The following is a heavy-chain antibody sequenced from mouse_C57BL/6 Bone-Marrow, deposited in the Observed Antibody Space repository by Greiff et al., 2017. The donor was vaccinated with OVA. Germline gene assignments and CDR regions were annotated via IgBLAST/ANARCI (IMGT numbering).Heavy chain of an antibody. CDR2: IDPETGGT. J-gene: IGHJ3*01. CDR3: TRHDYDAAWFAY. D-gene: IGHD2-4*01. V-gene: IGHV1-15*01. CDR1: GYTFTDYE. Sequence: VQLQQSGAELVRPGASVTLSCKASGYTFTDYEMHWVKQTPVHGLEWIGAIDPETGGTAYNPKFKGKAILTADKSSSTAYMELRSRTSEDSAVYYCTRHDYDAAWFAYWGQGTLVTVSA.